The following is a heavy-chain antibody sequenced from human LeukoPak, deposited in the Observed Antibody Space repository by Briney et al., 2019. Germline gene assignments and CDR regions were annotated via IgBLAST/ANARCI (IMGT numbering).Heavy chain of an antibody. D-gene: IGHD2-2*02. J-gene: IGHJ4*02. V-gene: IGHV3-30*18. CDR3: AKIPSTGYYFDY. CDR1: GFTVSSNY. Sequence: GGSLRLSCAASGFTVSSNYMSWVRQAPGKGLEWVAVISYDGSNKYYADSVKGRFTISRDNSKNTLYLQMNSLRAEDTAVYYCAKIPSTGYYFDYWGQGTLVTVSS. CDR2: ISYDGSNK.